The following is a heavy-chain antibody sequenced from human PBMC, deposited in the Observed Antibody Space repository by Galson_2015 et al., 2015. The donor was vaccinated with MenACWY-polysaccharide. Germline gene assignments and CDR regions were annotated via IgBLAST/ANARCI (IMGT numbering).Heavy chain of an antibody. Sequence: TLSLTCAVSGGSISSGGYSWSWIRQPPGKGLEWIGYIYHSGSTYYNPSLKSRVTISGDRSKNQFSLKLSSVTAADTAVYQCAREVPRSTTYIDYWGQGTLVTVSS. CDR1: GGSISSGGYS. D-gene: IGHD2-2*01. V-gene: IGHV4-30-2*01. CDR2: IYHSGST. J-gene: IGHJ4*02. CDR3: AREVPRSTTYIDY.